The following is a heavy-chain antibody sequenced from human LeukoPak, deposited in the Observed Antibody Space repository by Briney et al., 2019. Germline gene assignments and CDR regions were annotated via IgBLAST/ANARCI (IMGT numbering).Heavy chain of an antibody. J-gene: IGHJ4*02. CDR1: GGSISSYY. Sequence: LSLPSTVSGGSISSYYWSWIRQPPGKGLEWIGYIYYSGSTNYNPSLKSRVTISVDTSKNQFSLKLSSETAADTAVYYCARGQLWFDYWGQGTLVTVSS. D-gene: IGHD5-18*01. CDR2: IYYSGST. CDR3: ARGQLWFDY. V-gene: IGHV4-59*01.